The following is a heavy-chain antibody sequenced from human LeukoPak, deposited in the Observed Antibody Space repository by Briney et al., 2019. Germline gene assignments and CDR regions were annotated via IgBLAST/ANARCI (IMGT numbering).Heavy chain of an antibody. J-gene: IGHJ4*02. CDR3: ARGSDIAAAVKIYGAEL. V-gene: IGHV3-74*01. CDR2: INGDGSST. CDR1: GFTFSNCW. D-gene: IGHD6-13*01. Sequence: PGGSLRLSCEASGFTFSNCWMHWVRQVPGKGLLWVSRINGDGSSTTYADPVKGRFTISRGNAKNTLYLQMNSLRVEDTAVYYCARGSDIAAAVKIYGAELWGQGTLVTVSS.